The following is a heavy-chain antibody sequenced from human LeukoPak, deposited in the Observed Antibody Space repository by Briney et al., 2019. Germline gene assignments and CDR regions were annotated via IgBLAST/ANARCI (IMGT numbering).Heavy chain of an antibody. J-gene: IGHJ6*03. CDR2: ISAYNGNT. V-gene: IGHV1-18*01. CDR1: GYTFTSYG. CDR3: ARSFEDYYYYYYMDV. D-gene: IGHD3-9*01. Sequence: ASVKVSCKASGYTFTSYGISWVRQAPGQGLEWMGWISAYNGNTNYAQKVQGRVTMTTDTYTSTAYMELRSLRSEDTAVYYCARSFEDYYYYYYMDVWGKGTTVTISS.